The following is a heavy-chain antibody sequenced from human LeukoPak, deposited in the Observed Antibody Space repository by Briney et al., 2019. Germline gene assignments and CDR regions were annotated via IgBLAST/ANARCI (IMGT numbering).Heavy chain of an antibody. CDR1: GYSISTGYY. Sequence: SETLSLTCTVSGYSISTGYYWDWIRQPPGKGLEWIGTFYHGGSTYYNPSLKSRVTISVDTSKNQFSLNLTSVTAADTAVYYCARVTSRLGWFDPWGQGTLVTVSS. J-gene: IGHJ5*02. CDR2: FYHGGST. CDR3: ARVTSRLGWFDP. D-gene: IGHD1-14*01. V-gene: IGHV4-38-2*02.